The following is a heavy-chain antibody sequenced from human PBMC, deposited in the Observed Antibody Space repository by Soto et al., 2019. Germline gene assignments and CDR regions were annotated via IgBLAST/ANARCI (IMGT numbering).Heavy chain of an antibody. Sequence: GASVKVSCRASGGTFSSYAISWVRQAPGQGLEWMGGIIPIFGTANYAQKFQGRVTITADESTSTAYMELSSLRSEDTAVYYCARDRSIFGVVILPYYYYGMYVWGQGTTVTVSS. J-gene: IGHJ6*02. CDR2: IIPIFGTA. CDR3: ARDRSIFGVVILPYYYYGMYV. V-gene: IGHV1-69*13. CDR1: GGTFSSYA. D-gene: IGHD3-3*01.